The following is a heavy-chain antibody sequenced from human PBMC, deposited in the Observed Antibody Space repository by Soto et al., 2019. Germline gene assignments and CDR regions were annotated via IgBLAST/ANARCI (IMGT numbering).Heavy chain of an antibody. D-gene: IGHD3-10*01. CDR3: ASTIGYYYYGMDV. V-gene: IGHV3-21*01. Sequence: SGGSLRLSCAASGFTFSSYSMNWVRQAPGKGLEWVSSISSSSSYIYYADSVKGRFTISRDNAKNSLYLQMNSLRAEDTAVYYCASTIGYYYYGMDVWGQGTKVTVSS. J-gene: IGHJ6*02. CDR2: ISSSSSYI. CDR1: GFTFSSYS.